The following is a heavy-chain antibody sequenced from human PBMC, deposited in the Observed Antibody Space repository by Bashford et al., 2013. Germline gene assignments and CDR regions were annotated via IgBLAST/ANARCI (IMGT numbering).Heavy chain of an antibody. D-gene: IGHD4-17*01. CDR2: MNPNSGNT. CDR3: AKDRDDYGDPDAFNI. CDR1: GYSFTSYD. Sequence: ASVKVSCKASGYSFTSYDINWVRQATGQGLEWMGWMNPNSGNTFYAQKFQGRVTMTRSTSVSTAYMELNSLRAEDTAVYYCAKDRDDYGDPDAFNIWGQGTMVTVSS. V-gene: IGHV1-8*01. J-gene: IGHJ3*02.